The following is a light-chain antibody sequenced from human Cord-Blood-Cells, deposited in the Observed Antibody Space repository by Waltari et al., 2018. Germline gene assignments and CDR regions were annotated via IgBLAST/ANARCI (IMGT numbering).Light chain of an antibody. CDR2: SNN. V-gene: IGLV1-44*01. Sequence: QSVLTQPPSASRTPGQRVPLSCYGSSSNIGSNTVNWYQQLPGTSPKLLSYSNNQRPSGVPDRFSGSKSGTSASLAISGLQSEDEADYYCAAWDDSLNGPVFGGGTKLTVL. CDR1: SSNIGSNT. J-gene: IGLJ2*01. CDR3: AAWDDSLNGPV.